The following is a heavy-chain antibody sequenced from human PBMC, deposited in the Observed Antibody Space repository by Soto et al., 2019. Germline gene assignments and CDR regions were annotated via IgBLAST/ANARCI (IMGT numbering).Heavy chain of an antibody. CDR2: IWYDGGNK. V-gene: IGHV3-33*01. D-gene: IGHD6-6*01. CDR1: GFAFRSYG. CDR3: ARVTYSSSAAPFRYYGMDV. Sequence: QVQLVESGGGVVQPGRSLRLSCAASGFAFRSYGMHWVRQAPGKGLEWVGVIWYDGGNKHYADSVKGRFTISRDNSKNTLYLQMKSLRAEDTAVYYCARVTYSSSAAPFRYYGMDVWGQGTTVTVSS. J-gene: IGHJ6*02.